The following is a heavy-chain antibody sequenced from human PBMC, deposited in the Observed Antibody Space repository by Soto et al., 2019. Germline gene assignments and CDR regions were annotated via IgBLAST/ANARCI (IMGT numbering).Heavy chain of an antibody. V-gene: IGHV3-48*01. J-gene: IGHJ3*01. CDR3: ARDQWYDNDISGRPLNACDV. D-gene: IGHD3-22*01. CDR1: GFTFRNYG. Sequence: HPGGSLRLSCAASGFTFRNYGMNWVRQAPGKGLEWVSYIGIGSSTKYYADSVKGRFTISRDNAKNSLYLQMNSLRAEDTAVYYCARDQWYDNDISGRPLNACDVSGQGTMVTVS. CDR2: IGIGSSTK.